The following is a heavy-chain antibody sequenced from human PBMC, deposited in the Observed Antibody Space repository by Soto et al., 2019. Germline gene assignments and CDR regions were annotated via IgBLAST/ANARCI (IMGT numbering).Heavy chain of an antibody. CDR3: ARDLSHGGNSGFDY. V-gene: IGHV1-69*08. D-gene: IGHD2-21*02. CDR1: GGTFSSYT. Sequence: QVQLVQSGAEVKKPGSSVKVSCKASGGTFSSYTISWVRQAPGQGLEWMGRIIPILGIANYAQKFQGRVTITADKSTSTAYMELSSLRSEDTAVYYCARDLSHGGNSGFDYWGQGTLVTVSS. CDR2: IIPILGIA. J-gene: IGHJ4*02.